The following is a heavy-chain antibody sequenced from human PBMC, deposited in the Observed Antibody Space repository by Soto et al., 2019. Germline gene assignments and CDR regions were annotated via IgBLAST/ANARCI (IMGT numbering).Heavy chain of an antibody. CDR2: MNPNSGTT. J-gene: IGHJ4*02. D-gene: IGHD1-26*01. Sequence: QVQLVQSGAEVKKPGASVKVSCKASGYTFTSYDINWVRQATGQGLEWMGWMNPNSGTTGYAQKCQGRGTMTRNTSITTAYMELSSLRSEDPAVYYWAGEISGGYRFDYWGQGTLVTVSS. CDR3: AGEISGGYRFDY. CDR1: GYTFTSYD. V-gene: IGHV1-8*01.